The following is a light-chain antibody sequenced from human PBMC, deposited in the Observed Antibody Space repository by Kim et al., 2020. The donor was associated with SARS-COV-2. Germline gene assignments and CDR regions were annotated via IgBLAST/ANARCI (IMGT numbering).Light chain of an antibody. CDR1: KLGDKY. V-gene: IGLV3-1*01. CDR2: QDS. J-gene: IGLJ2*01. CDR3: QAWDSSTAWV. Sequence: SYELTQPPSVSVSQGQTASITCSGDKLGDKYACWYQQKPGQSPVLVIYQDSKRPSGIPERFSGSNSGNTATLTISGTQAMDEAVYYCQAWDSSTAWVFGGGTQLTVL.